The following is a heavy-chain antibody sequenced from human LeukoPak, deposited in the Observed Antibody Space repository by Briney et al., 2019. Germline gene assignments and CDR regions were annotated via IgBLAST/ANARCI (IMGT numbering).Heavy chain of an antibody. CDR3: ASGFWSGYFDY. D-gene: IGHD3-3*01. Sequence: GGSLRLSCAASGFTFSSYSMNWVRQAPGKGLEWVSYISSSSSTIYYADSVKGRFTISRDNAKSSLYLQMNSLRAEDTAVYYCASGFWSGYFDYWGQGTLVTVSS. CDR2: ISSSSSTI. V-gene: IGHV3-48*01. J-gene: IGHJ4*02. CDR1: GFTFSSYS.